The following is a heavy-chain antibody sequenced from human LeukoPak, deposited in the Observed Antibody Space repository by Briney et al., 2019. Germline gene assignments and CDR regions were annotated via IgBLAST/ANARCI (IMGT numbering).Heavy chain of an antibody. CDR2: INPITGGT. Sequence: ASVKVSCKASGYTFTGYYLHWVRQAPGQGLEWMGWINPITGGTNYQGRVTMTRDTSISTVYMELSRLRSDDTAVYYCARPYCKSRSCHDYIDYWGQGTLVTVSS. D-gene: IGHD2-15*01. V-gene: IGHV1-2*02. J-gene: IGHJ4*02. CDR1: GYTFTGYY. CDR3: ARPYCKSRSCHDYIDY.